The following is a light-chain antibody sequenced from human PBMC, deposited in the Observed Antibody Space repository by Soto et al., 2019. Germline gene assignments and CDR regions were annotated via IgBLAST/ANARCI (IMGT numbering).Light chain of an antibody. V-gene: IGLV2-18*01. J-gene: IGLJ1*01. CDR3: SLYTSENTYV. CDR1: STDFVSYNR. CDR2: EAS. Sequence: QSALTQPPSVSGSPGQSVTISCTGTSTDFVSYNRVSWYQQPPGTAPKLIIYEASNLPSGVPDRFSGSKSGNTASLTISGLQAADEADYYCSLYTSENTYVFGTGTKVPVL.